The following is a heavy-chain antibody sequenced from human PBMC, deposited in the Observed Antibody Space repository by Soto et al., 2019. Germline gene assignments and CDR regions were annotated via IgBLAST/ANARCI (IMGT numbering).Heavy chain of an antibody. CDR1: GFTFSNAW. J-gene: IGHJ3*02. CDR2: IKSKTDGGTT. CDR3: TTGLFYYYDSSGHPGAFDI. D-gene: IGHD3-22*01. V-gene: IGHV3-15*01. Sequence: PGGSLRLSCAASGFTFSNAWMSRVRQAPGKGLEWVGRIKSKTDGGTTDYAAPVKGRFTISRDDSKNTLYLQMNSLKTEDTAVYYCTTGLFYYYDSSGHPGAFDIWGQGTMVTVSS.